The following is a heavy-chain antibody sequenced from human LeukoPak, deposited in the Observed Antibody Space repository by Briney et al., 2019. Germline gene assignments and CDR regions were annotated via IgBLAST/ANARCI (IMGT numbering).Heavy chain of an antibody. CDR1: GYTFTSYG. CDR3: ARAGVSYYYDSSGRTLDS. J-gene: IGHJ4*02. Sequence: ASVKVSCKASGYTFTSYGISWARQAPGQGLEWMGWISAYNGNTNYAQKLQGRVTMTTDTSTSTAYMELRSLRSDDTAVYYCARAGVSYYYDSSGRTLDSWGQGTLVTVSS. CDR2: ISAYNGNT. V-gene: IGHV1-18*01. D-gene: IGHD3-22*01.